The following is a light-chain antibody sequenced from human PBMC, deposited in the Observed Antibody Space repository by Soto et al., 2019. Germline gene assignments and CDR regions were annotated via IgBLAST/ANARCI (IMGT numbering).Light chain of an antibody. CDR1: QSISSW. CDR3: QQYNSYSGT. V-gene: IGKV1-5*01. CDR2: DAS. J-gene: IGKJ1*01. Sequence: QITQSPSTLSASVGDRVTITCRASQSISSWLAWYQQKPGKAPKLLIYDASSLESGVPSRFSGSGSGTEFTLTISSLQPDDFATYYCQQYNSYSGTFGQGTKVDI.